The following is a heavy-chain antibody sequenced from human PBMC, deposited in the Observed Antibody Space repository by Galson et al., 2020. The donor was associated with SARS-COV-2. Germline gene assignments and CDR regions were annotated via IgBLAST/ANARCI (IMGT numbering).Heavy chain of an antibody. CDR2: IYYSGSP. CDR1: GGSISSYY. V-gene: IGHV4-59*01. D-gene: IGHD6-19*01. Sequence: SETLSLTCTVSGGSISSYYWSWIRQPPGKGLEWIGYIYYSGSPNYNPSLKSRVTISVDTSKNQFSLKLSSVTAADTAVYYCARVRASAYSSGWYIYYYYMDVWGKGTTVTVSS. CDR3: ARVRASAYSSGWYIYYYYMDV. J-gene: IGHJ6*03.